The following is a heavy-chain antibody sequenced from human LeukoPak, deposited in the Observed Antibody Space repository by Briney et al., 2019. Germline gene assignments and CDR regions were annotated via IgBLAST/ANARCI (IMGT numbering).Heavy chain of an antibody. D-gene: IGHD1-7*01. CDR3: AKVGSGITGTTRGRYYFDY. CDR1: GFTFSSYA. V-gene: IGHV3-23*01. J-gene: IGHJ4*02. Sequence: PGGSLRLSCAASGFTFSSYAMSWVRQAPGKGLEWVSAISGSGGSTYYADSVKGRFTISRDNSKNTLYLQMNGLRAEDTAVYYCAKVGSGITGTTRGRYYFDYWGQGTLVTVSS. CDR2: ISGSGGST.